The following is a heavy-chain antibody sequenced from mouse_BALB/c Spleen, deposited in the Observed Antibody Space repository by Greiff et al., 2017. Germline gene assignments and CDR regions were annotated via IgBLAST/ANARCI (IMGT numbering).Heavy chain of an antibody. CDR3: ARGGQLGLRFAY. V-gene: IGHV1-69*02. CDR1: GYTFTSYW. Sequence: QVQLQQPGAELVKPGAPVKLSCKASGYTFTSYWMNWVKQRPGRGLEWIGRIDPSDSETHYNQKFKDKATLTVDKSSSTAYIQLSSLTSEDSAVYYCARGGQLGLRFAYWGQGTLVTVSA. J-gene: IGHJ3*01. CDR2: IDPSDSET. D-gene: IGHD3-1*01.